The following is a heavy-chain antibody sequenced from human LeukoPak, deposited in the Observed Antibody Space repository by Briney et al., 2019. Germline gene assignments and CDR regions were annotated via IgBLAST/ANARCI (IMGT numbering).Heavy chain of an antibody. D-gene: IGHD4-23*01. CDR3: AKGTTPTVANGGFDY. CDR2: ISSTSTYI. V-gene: IGHV3-21*01. J-gene: IGHJ4*02. CDR1: GFTFTTYS. Sequence: PGGSLRLSCAASGFTFTTYSMNWVRQAPGKGLEWVSSISSTSTYISYTDSVKGRFTISRDNSKNTLYLQMNSLRAEDTAVYYCAKGTTPTVANGGFDYWGQGTLVTVSS.